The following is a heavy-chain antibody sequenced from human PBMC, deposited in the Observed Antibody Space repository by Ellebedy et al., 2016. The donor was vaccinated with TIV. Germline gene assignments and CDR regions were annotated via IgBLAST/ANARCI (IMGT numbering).Heavy chain of an antibody. V-gene: IGHV3-21*01. J-gene: IGHJ3*02. Sequence: PGGSLRLSCRASGFTFRTYTINWIRQAPGKGLEWVSSISSGSTYIYYADSVRGRFTISQDNARNSLYLQMNTLRAEDTAVYYCARLANRDDVFDIWGRGTMLTVSS. CDR1: GFTFRTYT. CDR3: ARLANRDDVFDI. D-gene: IGHD3-3*02. CDR2: ISSGSTYI.